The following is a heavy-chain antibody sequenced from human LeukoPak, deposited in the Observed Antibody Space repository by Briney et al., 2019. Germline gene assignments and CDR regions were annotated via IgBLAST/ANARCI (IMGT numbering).Heavy chain of an antibody. CDR2: IKSKTDGGTT. CDR1: GFTFSNAW. CDR3: ITVGSGSYYLYYYYMDV. D-gene: IGHD3-10*01. Sequence: GGSLRLSCAASGFTFSNAWMSWVRQAPGKGLEWVGRIKSKTDGGTTDYAAPVKGRFTISRDDSKNTLYLQMNSLRTEDTAVYYCITVGSGSYYLYYYYMDVWGKGTTVTVSS. V-gene: IGHV3-15*01. J-gene: IGHJ6*03.